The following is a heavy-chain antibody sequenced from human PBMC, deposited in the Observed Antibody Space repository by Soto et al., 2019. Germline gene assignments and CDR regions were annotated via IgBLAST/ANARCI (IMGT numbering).Heavy chain of an antibody. CDR1: GGSISSGGYY. J-gene: IGHJ6*02. CDR3: ARDRQGITIFGVVPSMDV. D-gene: IGHD3-3*01. CDR2: IYYSGST. Sequence: QVQLQESGPGLVKPSQTLSLTCTVSGGSISSGGYYWSWIRQHPGKGLEWIGYIYYSGSTYYNPSIKSRVTISVDTSKNQFSLKLSSVTAADTAVYYCARDRQGITIFGVVPSMDVWGQGTTVTVSS. V-gene: IGHV4-31*03.